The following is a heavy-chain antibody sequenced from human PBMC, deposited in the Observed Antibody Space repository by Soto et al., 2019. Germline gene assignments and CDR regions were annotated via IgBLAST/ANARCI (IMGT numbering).Heavy chain of an antibody. CDR2: IIPIFGTA. D-gene: IGHD2-21*02. V-gene: IGHV1-69*12. J-gene: IGHJ3*02. Sequence: QVQLVQSGAEVKKPGSSVKVSCKASGGTFSSYAISWVRQAPGQGLEWMGGIIPIFGTANYAQKFQGRVTIXXDXSXXTAYMELSSLRSEDTAVYYCARGRRGGDVWKAFDIWGQGTMVTVSS. CDR1: GGTFSSYA. CDR3: ARGRRGGDVWKAFDI.